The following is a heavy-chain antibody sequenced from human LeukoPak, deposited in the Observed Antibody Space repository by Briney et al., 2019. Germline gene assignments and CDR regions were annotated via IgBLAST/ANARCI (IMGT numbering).Heavy chain of an antibody. J-gene: IGHJ4*02. Sequence: GGSLRLSCAASGFTFSSYGMHWVRQAPGKGLEWVAVISYDGSNKYYADSVKGRFTISRDNSKNTLYLQMNSLRAEDTAVYYCAKDPTAFEYSGSYYKDWGQGTLVTVSS. D-gene: IGHD1-26*01. V-gene: IGHV3-30*18. CDR3: AKDPTAFEYSGSYYKD. CDR1: GFTFSSYG. CDR2: ISYDGSNK.